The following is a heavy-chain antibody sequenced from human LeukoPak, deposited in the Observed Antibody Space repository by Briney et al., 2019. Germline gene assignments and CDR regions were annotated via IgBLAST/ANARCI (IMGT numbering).Heavy chain of an antibody. V-gene: IGHV1-18*01. CDR2: ISAYNGNT. D-gene: IGHD3-22*01. Sequence: ASVKVSCKASGYTFTSYGISWVRQAPGQGLEWMGWISAYNGNTNYAQKLQGRVTMTTDTSTSTAYMELRSLRPDDTAVYYCARPMTYYYDSSGYYYLDAFDIWGQGTMVTVSS. CDR1: GYTFTSYG. CDR3: ARPMTYYYDSSGYYYLDAFDI. J-gene: IGHJ3*02.